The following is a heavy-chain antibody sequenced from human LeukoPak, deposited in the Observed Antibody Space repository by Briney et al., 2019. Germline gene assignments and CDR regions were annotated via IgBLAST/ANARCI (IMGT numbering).Heavy chain of an antibody. D-gene: IGHD6-13*01. CDR2: IYYSGST. V-gene: IGHV4-59*01. CDR1: GGSISSYY. CDR3: ARAGYSSREIDY. Sequence: PSETLSLTCTVSGGSISSYYWSWIRQPPGKGLEWIGYIYYSGSTNYNPSLKSRVTISVDTSKNQFSLKLSSVTAADTAVYYCARAGYSSREIDYWGQGTLVTVSS. J-gene: IGHJ4*02.